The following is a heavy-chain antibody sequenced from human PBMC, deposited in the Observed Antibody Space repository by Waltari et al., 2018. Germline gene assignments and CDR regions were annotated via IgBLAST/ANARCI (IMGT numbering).Heavy chain of an antibody. D-gene: IGHD1-26*01. J-gene: IGHJ4*02. V-gene: IGHV3-23*03. Sequence: EVQLLESGGGLVQPGGSLRLSCAASGFTFSSYAMSWVRQAPGKGLEWVSVIDSGGSTYYADSVKGRFTISRDNAKNSLYLQMNSLRAEDTAVYYCARERGGSGSYYGPYWGQGTLVTVSS. CDR2: IDSGGST. CDR1: GFTFSSYA. CDR3: ARERGGSGSYYGPY.